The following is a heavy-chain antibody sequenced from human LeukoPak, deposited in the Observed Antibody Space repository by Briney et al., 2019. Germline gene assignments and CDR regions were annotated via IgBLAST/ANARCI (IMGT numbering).Heavy chain of an antibody. D-gene: IGHD3-10*01. CDR3: AREPHYGSGPFDP. Sequence: ASVKVSCKASGGTFSSYAISWVRQAPGQGLEWMGIINPSGGSTSYAQKFQGRVTMTRDTSTSTVYMELSSLRSEDTAVYYCAREPHYGSGPFDPWGQGTLVTVSS. CDR1: GGTFSSYA. CDR2: INPSGGST. V-gene: IGHV1-46*01. J-gene: IGHJ5*02.